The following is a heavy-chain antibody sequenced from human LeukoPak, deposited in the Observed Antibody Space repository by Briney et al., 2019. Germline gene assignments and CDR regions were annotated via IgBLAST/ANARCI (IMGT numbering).Heavy chain of an antibody. CDR1: GFTFSSYA. V-gene: IGHV3-64*01. CDR3: AKDHGRHYYDSSGYYSLDY. J-gene: IGHJ4*02. CDR2: ISSNGGST. Sequence: GGSLRLSCAASGFTFSSYAMHWVRQAPGKGLEYVSAISSNGGSTYYANSVKGRFTISRDNSKNTLYLQMGSLRAEDTAVYYCAKDHGRHYYDSSGYYSLDYWGQGTLVTVSS. D-gene: IGHD3-22*01.